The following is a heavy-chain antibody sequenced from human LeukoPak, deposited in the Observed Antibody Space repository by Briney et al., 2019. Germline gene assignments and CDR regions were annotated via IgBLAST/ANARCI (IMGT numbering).Heavy chain of an antibody. CDR1: GGSFSGYY. V-gene: IGHV4-34*01. CDR3: ARDPPYYDSSFDY. Sequence: PSETLSLTCAVYGGSFSGYYWSWIRQPPGKGLEWIGEINHSGSTNYNPSLKSRATISVDTSKNQFSLKLSSVTAADTAVYYCARDPPYYDSSFDYWGQGTLVTVSS. D-gene: IGHD3-22*01. J-gene: IGHJ4*02. CDR2: INHSGST.